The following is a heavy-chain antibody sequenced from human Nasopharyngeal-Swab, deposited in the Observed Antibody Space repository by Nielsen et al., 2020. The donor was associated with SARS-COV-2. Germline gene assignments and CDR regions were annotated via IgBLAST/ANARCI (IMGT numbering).Heavy chain of an antibody. D-gene: IGHD3-22*01. CDR3: ARAHDSSGYYQRRSYFDC. Sequence: IRQPPGKGLEWVAVISYDGSNKYYADSVKGRFTISRDNSKNTLYLQMNSLRAEDTAVYYCARAHDSSGYYQRRSYFDCWGQGTLVTVSS. J-gene: IGHJ4*02. V-gene: IGHV3-30*03. CDR2: ISYDGSNK.